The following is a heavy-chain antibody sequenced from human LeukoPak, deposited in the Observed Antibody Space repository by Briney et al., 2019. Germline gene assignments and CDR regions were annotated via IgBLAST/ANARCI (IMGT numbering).Heavy chain of an antibody. Sequence: HPGRSLRLSCAASGFTFSSYSLYWVRQAPVKGLEWVAIISYDENNKFYADSVKGRFTISRDNFKNTVYLQMSSLRTEDTAVYYCARGGRGQLLLDWLDPWGQGTLVTVSS. CDR3: ARGGRGQLLLDWLDP. J-gene: IGHJ5*02. CDR2: ISYDENNK. V-gene: IGHV3-30-3*01. D-gene: IGHD2-2*01. CDR1: GFTFSSYS.